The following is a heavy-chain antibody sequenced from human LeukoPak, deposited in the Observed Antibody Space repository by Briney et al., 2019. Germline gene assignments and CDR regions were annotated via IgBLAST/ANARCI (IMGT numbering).Heavy chain of an antibody. V-gene: IGHV4-39*07. Sequence: PSETLSLTCTVSGGSISSSSYYWSWIRQPPGKGLEWIGEINHSGSTNYNPSLKSRVTISVDTSKNQFSLKLSSVTAADTAVYYCARGKGSSGWLDYWGQGTLVTVSS. D-gene: IGHD6-19*01. CDR2: INHSGST. CDR3: ARGKGSSGWLDY. CDR1: GGSISSSSYY. J-gene: IGHJ4*02.